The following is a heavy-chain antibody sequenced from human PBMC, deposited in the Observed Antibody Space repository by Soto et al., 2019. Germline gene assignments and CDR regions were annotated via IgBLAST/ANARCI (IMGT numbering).Heavy chain of an antibody. J-gene: IGHJ6*02. Sequence: ASVKVSCKASGYTFTGYYMHWVRQAPGQGLEWMGWINPNSGGTNYAQKFQGWVTMTRDTSIRTAYMELSRPRSDDTAVYYCARGKHCSGGSCYYGMDVWGQGTTVTVSS. D-gene: IGHD2-15*01. CDR3: ARGKHCSGGSCYYGMDV. CDR1: GYTFTGYY. V-gene: IGHV1-2*04. CDR2: INPNSGGT.